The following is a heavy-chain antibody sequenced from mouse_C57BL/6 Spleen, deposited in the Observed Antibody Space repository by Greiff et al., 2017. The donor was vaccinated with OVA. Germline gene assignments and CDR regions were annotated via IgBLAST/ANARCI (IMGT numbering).Heavy chain of an antibody. Sequence: EVQVVESGAELVRPGASVKLSCTASGFNIKDDYMHWVKQRPEQGLEWIGWIDPENGDTEYATKFQGKATITVDTSYNTAYLQLSSLTSEDTAVYYCTTEGYWGQGTTLTVSS. CDR3: TTEGY. V-gene: IGHV14-4*01. CDR1: GFNIKDDY. CDR2: IDPENGDT. J-gene: IGHJ2*01.